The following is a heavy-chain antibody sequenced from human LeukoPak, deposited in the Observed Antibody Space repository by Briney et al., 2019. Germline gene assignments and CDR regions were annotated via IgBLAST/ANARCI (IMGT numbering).Heavy chain of an antibody. CDR2: ISSSDSYT. CDR3: ARYYGSGSYVTGGMDV. Sequence: GGSLRLSCAASGFSFSSYRMNWVRQAPGKGLEWVSSISSSDSYTYYADSVKGRFTISRDNAKNSLNLQMNRLRAEDTAVYYCARYYGSGSYVTGGMDVWGQGTTVTVSS. CDR1: GFSFSSYR. V-gene: IGHV3-21*01. D-gene: IGHD3-10*01. J-gene: IGHJ6*02.